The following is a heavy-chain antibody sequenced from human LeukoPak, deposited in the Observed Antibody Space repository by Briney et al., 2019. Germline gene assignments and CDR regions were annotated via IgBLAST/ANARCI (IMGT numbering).Heavy chain of an antibody. D-gene: IGHD2-2*01. CDR1: GFTFSSYA. Sequence: PGGSLRLSCAASGFTFSSYAMGWVRQAPGKGLEWVSAISGSGGSTYYADSVKGRFTISGDNSKNTLYLQMNSLRAEDTAVYYCVKRYCSSTSCPVYYFDYWGQGTLVTVSS. V-gene: IGHV3-23*01. CDR3: VKRYCSSTSCPVYYFDY. CDR2: ISGSGGST. J-gene: IGHJ4*02.